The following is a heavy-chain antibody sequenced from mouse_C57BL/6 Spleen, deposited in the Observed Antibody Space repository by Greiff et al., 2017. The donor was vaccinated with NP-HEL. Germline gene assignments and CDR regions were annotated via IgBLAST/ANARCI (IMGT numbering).Heavy chain of an antibody. D-gene: IGHD1-1*01. CDR2: INPSSGYT. J-gene: IGHJ1*03. Sequence: QVHVKQSGAELAKPGATVKLSCKASGYTFTSYWMHWVKQRPGQGLEWIGYINPSSGYTKYNQKFKDKATLTADKSSSTAYMQLSSLTYEDSAVYYCARYITTVVAPGYFDVWGTGTTVTVSS. V-gene: IGHV1-7*01. CDR3: ARYITTVVAPGYFDV. CDR1: GYTFTSYW.